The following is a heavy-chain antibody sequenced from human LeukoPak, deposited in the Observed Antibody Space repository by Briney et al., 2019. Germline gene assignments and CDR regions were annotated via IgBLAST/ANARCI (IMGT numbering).Heavy chain of an antibody. CDR2: ISSSSSYI. J-gene: IGHJ3*02. Sequence: GGSLRLSCAAPGFSVSSNYMSWVRQAPGKGLEWVSSISSSSSYIYYADSVKGRFTISRDNAKNSLYLQMNSLRAEDTAVYYCVSEGDILTPKGAFDIWGQGTMVTVSS. V-gene: IGHV3-21*01. CDR3: VSEGDILTPKGAFDI. D-gene: IGHD3-9*01. CDR1: GFSVSSNY.